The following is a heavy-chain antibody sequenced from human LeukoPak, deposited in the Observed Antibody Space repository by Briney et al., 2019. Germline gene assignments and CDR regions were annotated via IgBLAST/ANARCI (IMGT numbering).Heavy chain of an antibody. CDR3: AREDGGTLYY. V-gene: IGHV4-39*07. D-gene: IGHD1-1*01. J-gene: IGHJ4*02. CDR2: IYHSGTT. CDR1: GGSISSYY. Sequence: SETLSLTCTVSGGSISSYYWGWIRQPPGKGLEWIGNIYHSGTTYSNPSLGSRVTISVDTSKNQFSLKLSSVTAADTAVYYCAREDGGTLYYWGQGTLVTVSS.